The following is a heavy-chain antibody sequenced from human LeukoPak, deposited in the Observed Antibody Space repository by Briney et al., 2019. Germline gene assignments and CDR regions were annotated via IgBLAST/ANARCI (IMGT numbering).Heavy chain of an antibody. CDR1: GYTFNSYA. J-gene: IGHJ4*02. D-gene: IGHD3-22*01. V-gene: IGHV1-18*01. CDR2: ISAYNGNT. CDR3: ARDQYYDSSGYSLAGFEY. Sequence: ASVKVSCKASGYTFNSYAIHWVRQAPGQRFEWMGWISAYNGNTNYAQKLQGRVTMTTDTSTSTAYMELRSLRSDDTAVYYCARDQYYDSSGYSLAGFEYWGQGTLVTVSS.